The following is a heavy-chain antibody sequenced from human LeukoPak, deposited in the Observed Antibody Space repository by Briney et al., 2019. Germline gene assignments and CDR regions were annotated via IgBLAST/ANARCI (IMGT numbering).Heavy chain of an antibody. CDR1: GFTFSSYS. CDR3: ASGDNIVLYHDGMDV. V-gene: IGHV3-48*04. D-gene: IGHD2-8*01. J-gene: IGHJ6*02. Sequence: GGSLRLSCAASGFTFSSYSMNWVRQAPGKGLEWVSYISSSGSTIYYADSVKGRFTISRDNAKNSLYLQMNSLRAEDTAVYYCASGDNIVLYHDGMDVWGQGTTVTVSS. CDR2: ISSSGSTI.